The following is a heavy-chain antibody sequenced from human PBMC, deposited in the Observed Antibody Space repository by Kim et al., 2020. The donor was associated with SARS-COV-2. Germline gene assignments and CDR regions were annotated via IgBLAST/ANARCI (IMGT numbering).Heavy chain of an antibody. Sequence: GGSLRLSCAASGFTFSSYGMHWVRQAPGKGLEWVAVISYDGSNKYYADSVKGRFTISRDNSKNTLYLQMNSLRAEDTAVYYCANDYVWGSDDAFDIWGQGTMVNVS. D-gene: IGHD3-16*01. V-gene: IGHV3-30*18. CDR1: GFTFSSYG. CDR2: ISYDGSNK. J-gene: IGHJ3*02. CDR3: ANDYVWGSDDAFDI.